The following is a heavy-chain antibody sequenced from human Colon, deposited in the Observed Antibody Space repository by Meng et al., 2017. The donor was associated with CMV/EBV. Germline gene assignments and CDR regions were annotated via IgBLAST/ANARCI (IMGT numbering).Heavy chain of an antibody. J-gene: IGHJ4*02. CDR3: VRDPATTYYYDF. D-gene: IGHD1-26*01. V-gene: IGHV1-2*02. Sequence: GQLVQSGAEVQKPGASVKVSCKAYGYRCTTYYLHWVRQAPGQGLEWMGWIDPKSGGTKYAQKFQARFTMTRDTSINTVYMELTSLTSDDTAVYSCVRDPATTYYYDFWGQGTRVTVSS. CDR2: IDPKSGGT. CDR1: GYRCTTYY.